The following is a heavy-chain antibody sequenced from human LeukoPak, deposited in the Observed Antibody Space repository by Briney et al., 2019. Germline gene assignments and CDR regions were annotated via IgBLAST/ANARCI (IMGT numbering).Heavy chain of an antibody. Sequence: SETLSLTCTVSGDSMNSHYWSWIRQPPGKGLEWIGYISYIGSTNYNPSLKSRVTISVDTSKNQFSLRLSSVTAADTAVYYWAGNPTPGKKGLDFGGQGKMATFSS. CDR3: AGNPTPGKKGLDF. V-gene: IGHV4-59*11. CDR2: ISYIGST. D-gene: IGHD2-2*03. CDR1: GDSMNSHY. J-gene: IGHJ3*01.